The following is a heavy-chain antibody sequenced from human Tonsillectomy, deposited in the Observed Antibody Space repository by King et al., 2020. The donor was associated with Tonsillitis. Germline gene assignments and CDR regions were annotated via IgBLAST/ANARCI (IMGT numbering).Heavy chain of an antibody. V-gene: IGHV1-2*06. CDR3: ARFTFGGVSEGGYFDF. J-gene: IGHJ4*02. D-gene: IGHD3-16*01. CDR2: INPNSGDT. CDR1: GYTFTNYY. Sequence: QVQLVESGTEVKKPGASVKVSCKASGYTFTNYYMHWVRQAPGQGLEWMGRINPNSGDTNFAPKFQGSFTLTRDTSINTAYMELSRLKSDDTAVYYCARFTFGGVSEGGYFDFWGQGTLVTVSS.